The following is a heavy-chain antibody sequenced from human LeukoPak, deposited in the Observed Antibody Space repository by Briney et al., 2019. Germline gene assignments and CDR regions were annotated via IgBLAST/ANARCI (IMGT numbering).Heavy chain of an antibody. V-gene: IGHV3-23*01. Sequence: GGSLRLSCAASGFTLSTYAMSWVRQTPGKGLEGVAATSSSDAGTYHADSVRGRFTISTDNSKNTLHLQMNNVRAEDTALYYCMKLPTMIIVIDTDFEYWGQGAQVTVSS. CDR3: MKLPTMIIVIDTDFEY. J-gene: IGHJ4*02. D-gene: IGHD2-21*01. CDR1: GFTLSTYA. CDR2: TSSSDAGT.